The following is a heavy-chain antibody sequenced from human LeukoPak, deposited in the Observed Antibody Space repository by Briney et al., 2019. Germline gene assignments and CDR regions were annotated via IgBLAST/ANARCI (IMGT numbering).Heavy chain of an antibody. J-gene: IGHJ6*03. CDR2: FYKGAMT. CDR1: GGSMSGHY. V-gene: IGHV4-4*09. D-gene: IGHD3-3*01. CDR3: ARPRTILGVVIGRHYIEL. Sequence: SETLSPTCTVSGGSMSGHYWTWLRQPPGKGLEWIGYFYKGAMTNQNPSLSSRVSMSMDTSKNQLSLTLTSVTAADTAVYYCARPRTILGVVIGRHYIELWGTGTTVTVSS.